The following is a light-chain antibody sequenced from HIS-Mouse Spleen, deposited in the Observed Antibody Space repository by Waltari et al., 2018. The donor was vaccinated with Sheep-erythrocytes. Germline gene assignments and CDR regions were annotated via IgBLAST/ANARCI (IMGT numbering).Light chain of an antibody. CDR3: CSYAGSYNHV. Sequence: QSALTQPRSVSGSPGQSVTISCTGTSSDVGGYNYVSWYQQHPGKAPKLMIYDVSKRPSGGPARFSSSKSGNTASLTISGLQAEDEADYYCCSYAGSYNHVFATGTKVTVL. CDR1: SSDVGGYNY. V-gene: IGLV2-11*01. J-gene: IGLJ1*01. CDR2: DVS.